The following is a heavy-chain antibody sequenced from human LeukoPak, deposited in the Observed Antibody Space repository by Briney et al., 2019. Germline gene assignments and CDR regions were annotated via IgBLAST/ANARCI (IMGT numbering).Heavy chain of an antibody. Sequence: ASVKVSCQASGYTFTNYAIHWVRQAPGQRLEWMGWINADNGNTKYSQKFQGRVTITRDTSASTVYMELSSLRSEDTTVYYCARSPRGTYELHYWGQGTLVTVSS. D-gene: IGHD2-15*01. CDR2: INADNGNT. J-gene: IGHJ4*02. V-gene: IGHV1-3*01. CDR1: GYTFTNYA. CDR3: ARSPRGTYELHY.